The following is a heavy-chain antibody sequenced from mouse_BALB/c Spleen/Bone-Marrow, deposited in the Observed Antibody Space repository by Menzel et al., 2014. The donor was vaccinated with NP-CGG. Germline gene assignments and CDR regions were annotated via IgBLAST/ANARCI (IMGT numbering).Heavy chain of an antibody. Sequence: QVQLQQSGAELMKPGASVKISCKATGYTFSSYWIEWVKQRPGHGLEWIGEILPGSGSTNYNEKFKGKATFTADTSSNTAYMQLSSRTSEDSAFYYCARNGNYPAWFAYWGQGTLVTVSA. J-gene: IGHJ3*01. D-gene: IGHD2-1*01. CDR1: GYTFSSYW. CDR2: ILPGSGST. V-gene: IGHV1-9*01. CDR3: ARNGNYPAWFAY.